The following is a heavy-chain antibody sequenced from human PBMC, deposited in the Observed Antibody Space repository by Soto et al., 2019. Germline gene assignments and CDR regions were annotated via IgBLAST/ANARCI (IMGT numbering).Heavy chain of an antibody. Sequence: QLQLQESGPGLVKPSETLSLTCTVSGGSVSSSSYYWGWVRQPPGKGLEWIGSVYYSGSTYYNPSPESRVTISVDKDKNKFPLQLMSWSAADTAVYYCGRLEGLATISYYFDYWGQGALVTVSS. J-gene: IGHJ4*02. D-gene: IGHD3-9*01. CDR2: VYYSGST. CDR1: GGSVSSSSYY. V-gene: IGHV4-39*01. CDR3: GRLEGLATISYYFDY.